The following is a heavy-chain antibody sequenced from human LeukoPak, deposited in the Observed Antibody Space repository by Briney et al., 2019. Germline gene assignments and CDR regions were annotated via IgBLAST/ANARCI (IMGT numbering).Heavy chain of an antibody. CDR3: ARDEGYSSSSDY. CDR1: GYTFTSYY. Sequence: SVKVSCKASGYTFTSYYIHWVRQAPGQGLEWMGGIIPISGTVNYAQNLQGRVTFTADESTTTTYMELSSLRSDDTAVYYCARDEGYSSSSDYWGQGTLVTVSS. V-gene: IGHV1-69*13. D-gene: IGHD6-6*01. J-gene: IGHJ4*02. CDR2: IIPISGTV.